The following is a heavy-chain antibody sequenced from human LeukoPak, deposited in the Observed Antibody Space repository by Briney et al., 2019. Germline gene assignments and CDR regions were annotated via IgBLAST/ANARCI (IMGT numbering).Heavy chain of an antibody. CDR2: INHSGST. J-gene: IGHJ5*02. Sequence: SETLSLTCTVSGGSISGYYWSWIRQPPGKGLEWIGEINHSGSTNYNPSLKSRVTISVDTSKNQFSLKLSSVTAADTAVYYCARGFWNWFDPWGQGTLVTVSS. CDR1: GGSISGYY. CDR3: ARGFWNWFDP. V-gene: IGHV4-34*01. D-gene: IGHD3-3*01.